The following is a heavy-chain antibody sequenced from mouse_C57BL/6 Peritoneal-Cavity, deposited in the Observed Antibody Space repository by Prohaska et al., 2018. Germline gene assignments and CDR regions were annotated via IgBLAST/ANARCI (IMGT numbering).Heavy chain of an antibody. CDR3: ARDPAWFAY. Sequence: EVQLVESGGGLVKPGGSLKLSCAASGFTFSDSGMHWVRQAPEKGLEWVAYISSVSSTIYYADTVKGRFTISRDNAKNTLFLQMTSLRSEDTAMYYCARDPAWFAYWGQGTLVTVSA. J-gene: IGHJ3*01. CDR2: ISSVSSTI. V-gene: IGHV5-17*01. CDR1: GFTFSDSG.